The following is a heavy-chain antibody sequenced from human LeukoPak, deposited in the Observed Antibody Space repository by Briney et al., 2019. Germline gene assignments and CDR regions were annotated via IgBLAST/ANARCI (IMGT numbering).Heavy chain of an antibody. CDR1: GFTFSSYA. D-gene: IGHD6-6*01. CDR2: ISYDGSNK. J-gene: IGHJ6*03. V-gene: IGHV3-30*04. CDR3: ASSPVRDYYYYMDV. Sequence: GRSLRLSCAASGFTFSSYAMHWVRQAPGKGLEWVAVISYDGSNKYYADSVKGRFTISRDNSKNTLYLQMNSLRAEDTAVYYCASSPVRDYYYYMDVWGKGTTVTVSS.